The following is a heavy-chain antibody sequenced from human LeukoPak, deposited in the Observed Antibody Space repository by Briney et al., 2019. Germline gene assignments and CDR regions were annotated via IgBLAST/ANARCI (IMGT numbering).Heavy chain of an antibody. Sequence: GSLRLSCSASGFTFSSPVMSRGRQAPGKGLERVSGISDSGAKTFYADSVKGRFTISRDNSKNTLYLQMNSLRAEDTAVYFCAKNDRSYYFDYWGQGTLVTVSS. CDR2: ISDSGAKT. V-gene: IGHV3-23*01. D-gene: IGHD1-1*01. CDR3: AKNDRSYYFDY. CDR1: GFTFSSPV. J-gene: IGHJ4*02.